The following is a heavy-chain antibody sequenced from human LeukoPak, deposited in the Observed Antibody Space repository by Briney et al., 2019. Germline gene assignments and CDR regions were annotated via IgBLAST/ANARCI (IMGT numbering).Heavy chain of an antibody. J-gene: IGHJ4*02. CDR3: ARGPYVWGSYRFLDY. CDR1: GFTFSSYA. Sequence: GSLRLSCAASGFTFSSYAMSWIRQPPGKGLEWIGEINHSGSTNYNPSLKSRVTISVDTSKNQFSLKLSSVTAADTAVYYCARGPYVWGSYRFLDYWGQGTLVTVSS. CDR2: INHSGST. V-gene: IGHV4-34*01. D-gene: IGHD3-16*02.